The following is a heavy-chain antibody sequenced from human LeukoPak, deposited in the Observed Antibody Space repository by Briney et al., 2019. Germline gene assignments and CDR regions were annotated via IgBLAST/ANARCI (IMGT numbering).Heavy chain of an antibody. V-gene: IGHV3-23*01. Sequence: GESLRLSCAASGFTFSSYAMNWVRQAPGKGLEWVSSISHSGSISYADSVKGRFTISRDNSKNTLYLQMSSLRAEDTAIYYCAKELTERWLIDAFDIWGQGTVVTVSS. CDR2: ISHSGSI. J-gene: IGHJ3*02. D-gene: IGHD6-19*01. CDR1: GFTFSSYA. CDR3: AKELTERWLIDAFDI.